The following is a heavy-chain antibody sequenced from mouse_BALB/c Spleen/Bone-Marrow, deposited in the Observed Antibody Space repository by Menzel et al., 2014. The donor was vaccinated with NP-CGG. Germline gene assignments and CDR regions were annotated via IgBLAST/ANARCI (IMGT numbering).Heavy chain of an antibody. V-gene: IGHV14-3*02. D-gene: IGHD2-4*01. Sequence: EVKLQESGAELVKPGASVKLSCTASGFNIKDTYIHWVKQRPEQGLEWIGRIDPANGNTKYDPKFQGKATITADTSSNTAYLQLSSLTSEDTAVYYCARFPYDYGGGDYWGQGTTLTVSS. J-gene: IGHJ2*01. CDR1: GFNIKDTY. CDR2: IDPANGNT. CDR3: ARFPYDYGGGDY.